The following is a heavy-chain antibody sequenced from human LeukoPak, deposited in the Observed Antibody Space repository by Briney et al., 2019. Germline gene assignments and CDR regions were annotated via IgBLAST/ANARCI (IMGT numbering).Heavy chain of an antibody. Sequence: PGGSLRLSCGGSGFTFSSYAMSWVRQAPGRGVEWVSAISHSSSGTYYTDSVKGRFTISRDNSKNTLYMQMNSLRAEDTAVYYCAKDLRYFDWLFTFDYWGQGTLVTVSS. CDR3: AKDLRYFDWLFTFDY. CDR1: GFTFSSYA. J-gene: IGHJ4*02. V-gene: IGHV3-23*01. CDR2: ISHSSSGT. D-gene: IGHD3-9*01.